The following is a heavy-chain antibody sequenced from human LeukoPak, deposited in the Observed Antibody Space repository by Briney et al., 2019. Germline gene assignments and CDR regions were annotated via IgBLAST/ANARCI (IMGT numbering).Heavy chain of an antibody. CDR2: IFYSGST. Sequence: SETLSLTCTVSGGSISNYFWSWIRQPPGKGLEWIGYIFYSGSTNYNPSLKSRVTISVDTSKNQFSLKLTSVTAADTAVYYCAKNRVVVPATTDYYYMDVWGKGTTVTVSS. V-gene: IGHV4-59*01. CDR1: GGSISNYF. CDR3: AKNRVVVPATTDYYYMDV. D-gene: IGHD2-2*01. J-gene: IGHJ6*03.